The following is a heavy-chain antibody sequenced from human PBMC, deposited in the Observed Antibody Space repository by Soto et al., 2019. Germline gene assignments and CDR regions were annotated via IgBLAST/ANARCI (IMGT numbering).Heavy chain of an antibody. CDR1: GFTFSSYA. Sequence: GGSLTVSCAAPGFTFSSYAMTWVRQAPGQGLEWVSRIDNSGGTTYYADSVKGRFTISRDNSKNTLYLQMNGLRAEDAAVYYCAKRRVEYCGGGTCYYVDYWGQGTLVTVSS. D-gene: IGHD2-15*01. CDR3: AKRRVEYCGGGTCYYVDY. V-gene: IGHV3-23*01. CDR2: IDNSGGTT. J-gene: IGHJ4*02.